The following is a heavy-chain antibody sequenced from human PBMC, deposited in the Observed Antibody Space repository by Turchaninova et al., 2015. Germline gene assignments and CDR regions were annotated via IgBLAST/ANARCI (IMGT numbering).Heavy chain of an antibody. V-gene: IGHV3-53*01. CDR1: GFTVSSNY. J-gene: IGHJ4*02. Sequence: EVQLVASGGGLIQPGGSLRLSCAASGFTVSSNYMSWVRQAPGKGLEWVSVIYSGCSTYYADSVKGRFTLSRDNSKNTLYLKMNSLRAEDTAVYYCAREERATGFDYWGQGTLVTVSS. D-gene: IGHD1-26*01. CDR3: AREERATGFDY. CDR2: IYSGCST.